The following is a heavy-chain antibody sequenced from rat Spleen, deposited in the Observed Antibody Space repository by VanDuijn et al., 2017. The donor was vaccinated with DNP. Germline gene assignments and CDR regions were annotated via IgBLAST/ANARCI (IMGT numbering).Heavy chain of an antibody. Sequence: EVQLVESGGDLVQPGRSLRLSCVVSEFTFNNYWMTWFRQVPGKGLEWVASINSRGGSTYYPDSVKGRFTISRDNAKSTLYLQMNSLRSEDMATYYCTRHVLPLRVWDYWGQGVMVTVSS. D-gene: IGHD1-4*01. CDR3: TRHVLPLRVWDY. CDR1: EFTFNNYW. V-gene: IGHV5-31*01. CDR2: INSRGGST. J-gene: IGHJ2*01.